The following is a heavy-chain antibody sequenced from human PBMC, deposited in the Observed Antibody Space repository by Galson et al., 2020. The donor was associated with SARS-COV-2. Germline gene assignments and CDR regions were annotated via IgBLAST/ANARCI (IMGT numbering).Heavy chain of an antibody. J-gene: IGHJ4*02. D-gene: IGHD1-1*01. V-gene: IGHV3-21*01. CDR2: ISSSSSYI. Sequence: GGSLRLSCAASGFTFSSYSMNWVRQAPGKGLEWVSSISSSSSYIYYADSVKGRFTISRDKAKNSLYLQMNSLRAEDTAVYYCARDGGTTGTFYYWGQGTLVTVSS. CDR3: ARDGGTTGTFYY. CDR1: GFTFSSYS.